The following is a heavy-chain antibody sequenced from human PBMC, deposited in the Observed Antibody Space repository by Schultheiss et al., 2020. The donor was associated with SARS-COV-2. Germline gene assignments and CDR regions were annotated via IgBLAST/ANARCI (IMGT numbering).Heavy chain of an antibody. J-gene: IGHJ4*02. CDR3: ARDRSFGYSGFSDS. CDR1: GYTFTGYY. CDR2: INPKSGDT. Sequence: ASVKVSCKASGYTFTGYYMHWVRQAPGQGLEWMGWINPKSGDTDYVRKFRGRVNMTVDTSIGIAYMELRRLKSDDTAVYYCARDRSFGYSGFSDSWGQGTLVTVSS. V-gene: IGHV1-2*02. D-gene: IGHD5-12*01.